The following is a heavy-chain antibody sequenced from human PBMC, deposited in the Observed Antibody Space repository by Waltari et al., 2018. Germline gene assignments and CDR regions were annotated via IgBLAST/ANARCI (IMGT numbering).Heavy chain of an antibody. CDR1: GYTFTSYY. Sequence: QVQLVQSGAEVKKPGASVKVSCKASGYTFTSYYMHWVRQAPGQGLEWMGIINPSGGSTSYAQKFQGRVTMTRDTSTSTVYMELSSLGSEDTAVYYCARDGLGRTVTTAGGSNWFDPWGQGTLVTVSS. V-gene: IGHV1-46*01. D-gene: IGHD4-17*01. J-gene: IGHJ5*02. CDR2: INPSGGST. CDR3: ARDGLGRTVTTAGGSNWFDP.